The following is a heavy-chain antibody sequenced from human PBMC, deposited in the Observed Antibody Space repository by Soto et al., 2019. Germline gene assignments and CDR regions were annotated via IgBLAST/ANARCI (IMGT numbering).Heavy chain of an antibody. CDR1: GYTLTELS. CDR3: ATRGYSYGDLDY. D-gene: IGHD5-18*01. V-gene: IGHV1-24*01. J-gene: IGHJ4*02. CDR2: FDPEDGET. Sequence: ASVKVSCKVSGYTLTELSMHWVRQAPGKGLEWMGGFDPEDGETIYAQKFQGRVTITRDTSASTAYMELSSLRSEDTAVYYCATRGYSYGDLDYWGQGTLVTVSS.